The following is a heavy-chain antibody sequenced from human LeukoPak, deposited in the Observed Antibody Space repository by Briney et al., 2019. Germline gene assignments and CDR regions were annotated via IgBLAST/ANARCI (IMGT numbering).Heavy chain of an antibody. J-gene: IGHJ5*02. CDR2: IYYSGST. Sequence: SETLSLTCALYGGSFSGYDWGWIRQPPGKGLEWIESIYYSGSTYYNPSLKSRVTISVDTSKNQFSLKLSSVTAADTAVYFCARDRGDDNDRDWFDPWGQGTLVTVSS. CDR3: ARDRGDDNDRDWFDP. V-gene: IGHV4-34*11. CDR1: GGSFSGYD. D-gene: IGHD3-10*01.